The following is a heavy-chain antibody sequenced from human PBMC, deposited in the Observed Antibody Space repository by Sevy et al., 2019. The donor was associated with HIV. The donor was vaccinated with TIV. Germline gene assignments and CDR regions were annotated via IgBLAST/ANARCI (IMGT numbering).Heavy chain of an antibody. D-gene: IGHD3-22*01. J-gene: IGHJ3*02. CDR2: IHHSGST. V-gene: IGHV4-39*01. Sequence: SETLSLTCSVSGASISSTIYYWAWIRQSPGKGLEWFGSIHHSGSTYYNLSLKSRVTISVDTSKNQFSLKTNSVTAADTAVYYCAKHCSHYFDNSGYGEAFDIWGQGTKVTVSS. CDR1: GASISSTIYY. CDR3: AKHCSHYFDNSGYGEAFDI.